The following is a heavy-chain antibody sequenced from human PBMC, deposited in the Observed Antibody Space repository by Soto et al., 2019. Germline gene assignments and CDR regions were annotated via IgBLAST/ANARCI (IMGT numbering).Heavy chain of an antibody. J-gene: IGHJ4*02. CDR2: MNPNSGNT. CDR3: ARNLWETGDFDY. V-gene: IGHV1-8*01. Sequence: QVQLVQSGADVKKPGASVKVSCKASGYTFTSYDINWMRQASGQGLEWMGWMNPNSGNTGYAQKFQGRGTMTRDTSMNTAYMELSSLTYEDTAVYYCARNLWETGDFDYWGQGTLVTVSS. CDR1: GYTFTSYD. D-gene: IGHD7-27*01.